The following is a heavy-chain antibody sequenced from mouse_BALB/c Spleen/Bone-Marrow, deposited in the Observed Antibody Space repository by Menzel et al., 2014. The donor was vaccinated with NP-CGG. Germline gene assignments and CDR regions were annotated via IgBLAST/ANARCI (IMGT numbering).Heavy chain of an antibody. Sequence: VQLQQSGAELVKPGASVKLSCTASGFNIKNTYIHWVKQRPEQGLEWIGRIDPANVNTKYDPKFQGKATITADTSSNTAYLQLSSLTSGDTAVYYCATYYYGSSLFAYWGQGTLVTVSA. V-gene: IGHV14-3*02. CDR2: IDPANVNT. J-gene: IGHJ3*01. CDR1: GFNIKNTY. D-gene: IGHD1-1*01. CDR3: ATYYYGSSLFAY.